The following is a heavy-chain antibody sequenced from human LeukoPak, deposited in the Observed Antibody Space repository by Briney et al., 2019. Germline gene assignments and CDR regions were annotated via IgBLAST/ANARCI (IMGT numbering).Heavy chain of an antibody. V-gene: IGHV3-30*18. D-gene: IGHD1-26*01. CDR3: AKDVQRGSSPTDY. CDR2: ISYDGSHK. Sequence: GGSLRLSCVASGFTFNNYGIHWVRQAPGKGLEWVAVISYDGSHKYYADSVKGRFTISRDNSKNSLYLQMNSLRAEDTAVYYCAKDVQRGSSPTDYWGQGTLVTVSS. CDR1: GFTFNNYG. J-gene: IGHJ4*02.